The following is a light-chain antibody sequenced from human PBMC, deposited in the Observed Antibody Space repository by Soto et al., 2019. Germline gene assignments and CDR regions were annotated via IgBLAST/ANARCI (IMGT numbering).Light chain of an antibody. CDR3: QQFSNYLIT. V-gene: IGKV1-9*01. CDR1: QGISSY. Sequence: DIQLTQSPSFLSASVGDRVTTTCRASQGISSYLAWYQQNPGKAPKLLIYAVSFLESGVPYGFRGSGSGTEFRLTISRVKPEDFATYYCQQFSNYLITFGQGTRLEIK. CDR2: AVS. J-gene: IGKJ5*01.